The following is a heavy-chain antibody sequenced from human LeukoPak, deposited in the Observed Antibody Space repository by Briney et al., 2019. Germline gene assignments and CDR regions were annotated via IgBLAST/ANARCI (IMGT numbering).Heavy chain of an antibody. D-gene: IGHD6-13*01. CDR2: ISGSGGST. CDR1: GFTFSSYA. Sequence: GSLRLSCAASGFTFSSYAMSWVRRAPGKGLEWVSAISGSGGSTYYADSVKGRFTISRDNSKNTLYLQMNSLRAEDTAVYYCAKDLSSIAAAGTPLDYWGQGTLVTVSS. V-gene: IGHV3-23*01. CDR3: AKDLSSIAAAGTPLDY. J-gene: IGHJ4*02.